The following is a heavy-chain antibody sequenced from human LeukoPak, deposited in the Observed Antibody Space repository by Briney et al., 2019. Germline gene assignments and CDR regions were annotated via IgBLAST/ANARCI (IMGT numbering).Heavy chain of an antibody. CDR1: GFTFSSYP. Sequence: GGSLRLSCAASGFTFSSYPMHWVRQAPGKGLEWVAVISYDGSNKYYADSVKGRFTISRDNSKNTLYLQMNSLRAEDTAVYYCATEGRAVAGTRGIDYWGQGTLVTVSS. V-gene: IGHV3-30-3*01. CDR3: ATEGRAVAGTRGIDY. D-gene: IGHD6-19*01. J-gene: IGHJ4*02. CDR2: ISYDGSNK.